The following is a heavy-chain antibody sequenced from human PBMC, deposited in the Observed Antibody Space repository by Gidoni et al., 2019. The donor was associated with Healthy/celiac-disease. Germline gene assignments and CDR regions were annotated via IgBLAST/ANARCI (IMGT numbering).Heavy chain of an antibody. CDR3: AKNALDIVVVPAAVDWYFDL. CDR1: GFTFSSYA. J-gene: IGHJ2*01. CDR2: ISGSGGST. V-gene: IGHV3-23*01. D-gene: IGHD2-2*03. Sequence: EVQLLESGGGLVQPGGSLRLSCAASGFTFSSYAISWVRQAPWQGLVGVAAISGSGGSTYYADSVKGRFTIARDNSKNTLYLQMNSLRAEDTAVYYCAKNALDIVVVPAAVDWYFDLWGRGTLVTVSS.